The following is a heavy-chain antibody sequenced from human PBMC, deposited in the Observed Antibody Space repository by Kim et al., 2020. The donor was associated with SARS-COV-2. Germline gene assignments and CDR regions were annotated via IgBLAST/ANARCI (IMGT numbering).Heavy chain of an antibody. CDR3: AGGEAWSYYYLDY. J-gene: IGHJ4*02. Sequence: YYADSVKGRFTISRDNDNNSLFLQVNSLRDEDTAVYYCAGGEAWSYYYLDYWGQGTLVTVSS. D-gene: IGHD2-15*01. V-gene: IGHV3-11*01.